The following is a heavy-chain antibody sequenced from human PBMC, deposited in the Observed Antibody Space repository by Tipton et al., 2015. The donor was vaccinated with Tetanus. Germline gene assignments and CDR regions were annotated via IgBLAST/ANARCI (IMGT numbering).Heavy chain of an antibody. CDR2: IYQTGNT. D-gene: IGHD3-10*01. CDR1: GALLTTGGYS. Sequence: GALLTTGGYSWGWIRQPPGQGLEWIGKIYQTGNTYFKPSLRSRLTMSLKMSKNQFSLKLTFVTAADTAVYFCARHPPPYYYGSGSYLDYWGQGTPVTVSS. CDR3: ARHPPPYYYGSGSYLDY. V-gene: IGHV4-30-2*03. J-gene: IGHJ4*02.